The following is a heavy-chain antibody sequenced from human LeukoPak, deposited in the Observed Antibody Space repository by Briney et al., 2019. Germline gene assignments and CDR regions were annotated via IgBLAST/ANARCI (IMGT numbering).Heavy chain of an antibody. CDR1: GGSISSYY. V-gene: IGHV4-59*08. D-gene: IGHD3-10*01. CDR3: ARRRGSGSFDY. J-gene: IGHJ4*02. Sequence: PSETLSLTCTVSGGSISSYYWSWIRQPPGKGLEWIGYIYYSGSTNYNPSLKSRVTISVDTSKNQFSLKLSSVTAADTAVYYCARRRGSGSFDYWGQGTLVTVSS. CDR2: IYYSGST.